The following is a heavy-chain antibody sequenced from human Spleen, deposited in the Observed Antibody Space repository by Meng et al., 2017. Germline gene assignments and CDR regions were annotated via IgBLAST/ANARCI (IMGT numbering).Heavy chain of an antibody. J-gene: IGHJ4*02. Sequence: QVELPHVGRGLLTPSQYLSPTLCGPGGSFSDYYWSWIRQPPGKGLEWIGEINHSGSTNYNPSLESRATISVDTSQNNLSLKLSSVTAADSAVYYCARGPTTMAHDFDYWGQGTLVTVSS. CDR3: ARGPTTMAHDFDY. V-gene: IGHV4-34*01. CDR2: INHSGST. D-gene: IGHD4-11*01. CDR1: GGSFSDYY.